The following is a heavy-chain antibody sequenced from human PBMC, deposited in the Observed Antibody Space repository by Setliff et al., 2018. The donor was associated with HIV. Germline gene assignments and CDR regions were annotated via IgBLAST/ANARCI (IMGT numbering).Heavy chain of an antibody. D-gene: IGHD3-10*01. CDR3: AKLGGSESYSNAFDY. CDR2: ISDGGGGT. V-gene: IGHV3-23*01. Sequence: PGGSLRLSCAASGFTFNNYAMIWVRQAPGKGLEWVSAISDGGGGTDYADSVKVRFTISRDNSRNTLYLQMNSLRAEDTAVYFCAKLGGSESYSNAFDYWGQGTLVTVSS. CDR1: GFTFNNYA. J-gene: IGHJ4*02.